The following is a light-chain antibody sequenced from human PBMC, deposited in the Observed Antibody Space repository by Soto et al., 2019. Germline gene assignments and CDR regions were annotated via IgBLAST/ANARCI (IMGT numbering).Light chain of an antibody. CDR2: GAS. CDR3: QQYNNWPPIT. J-gene: IGKJ5*01. CDR1: QSVSSN. V-gene: IGKV3-15*01. Sequence: EIVLTQSPGTLSLSPVERATLSCVASQSVSSNYLAWYQQKPGQAPRLLIYGASTRATGIPARFSGSGSGTEFTLTISSLQSEDFAVYYCQQYNNWPPITFGQGTRLEIK.